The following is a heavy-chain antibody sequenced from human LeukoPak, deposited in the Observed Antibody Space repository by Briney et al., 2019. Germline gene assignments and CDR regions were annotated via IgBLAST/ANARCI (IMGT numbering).Heavy chain of an antibody. CDR3: GVYLTAYYRAFDP. D-gene: IGHD3-9*01. CDR2: ISGGGGST. CDR1: GFTFSSYA. V-gene: IGHV3-23*01. Sequence: PGGSLRLSCAASGFTFSSYAMSWVRQAPGKGLEWVSTISGGGGSTYYPDSVKGRFTISRGNSNNALYLQMNSLRAEDTAVYYCGVYLTAYYRAFDPWGQGTLVTVSS. J-gene: IGHJ5*02.